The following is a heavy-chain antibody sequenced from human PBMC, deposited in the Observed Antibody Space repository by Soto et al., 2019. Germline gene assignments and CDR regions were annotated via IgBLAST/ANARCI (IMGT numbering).Heavy chain of an antibody. J-gene: IGHJ6*03. CDR3: ARIAGRYSYGYYYSKDV. D-gene: IGHD5-18*01. CDR2: IWYDGSNK. V-gene: IGHV3-33*01. Sequence: QVQLVESGVGVVQPGRSLRLSSAASGFTFSSYSMHWVGQGPGKGREWVAVIWYDGSNKYYADTVKGRFTISRDNSKNKLYLQMNSLRDEDTAVYYCARIAGRYSYGYYYSKDVWVKGSRVTVS. CDR1: GFTFSSYS.